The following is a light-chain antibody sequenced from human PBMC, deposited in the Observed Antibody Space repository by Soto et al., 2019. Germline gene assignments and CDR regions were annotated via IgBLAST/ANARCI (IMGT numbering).Light chain of an antibody. V-gene: IGLV2-14*02. CDR1: SSDVGTYKP. CDR2: DDT. J-gene: IGLJ3*02. CDR3: SSYTSSNTWV. Sequence: QSALTQPASVSGSPGQSITISCTGTSSDVGTYKPVSWYQQYPGKAPKVIIYDDTKRPSGVSSRFSGSKSGNTASLTISGLQAEDEADYSCSSYTSSNTWVFGGGTKLTVL.